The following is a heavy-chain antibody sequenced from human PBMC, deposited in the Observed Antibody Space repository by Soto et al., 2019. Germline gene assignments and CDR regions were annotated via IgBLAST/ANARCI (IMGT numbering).Heavy chain of an antibody. CDR1: GGSFSGYY. CDR3: ASYDTSGYYV. D-gene: IGHD3-22*01. V-gene: IGHV4-34*01. J-gene: IGHJ4*02. CDR2: INHSGST. Sequence: QVQLQQWGAGLLKPSETLSLTCAVYGGSFSGYYWSWFRQPPGKGLEWIGEINHSGSTNYNPPLKSRVTISVDTSNNQFSLKLSSVTAADTAVYYCASYDTSGYYVGGQGTLVTVSS.